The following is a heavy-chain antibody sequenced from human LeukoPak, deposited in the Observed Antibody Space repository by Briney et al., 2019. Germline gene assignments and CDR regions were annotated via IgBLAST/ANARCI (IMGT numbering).Heavy chain of an antibody. CDR2: INPNSGGT. J-gene: IGHJ6*02. Sequence: GASVKVSCKASGYTITGYYMHWVRQAPGQGLEWMGRINPNSGGTNYAQKFQGRVTMTRDTSISTAYMELSSLRSEDTAVYYCAIRFLEWLSRPYYYYYGMDVWGQGTTVTVSS. CDR3: AIRFLEWLSRPYYYYYGMDV. V-gene: IGHV1-2*06. CDR1: GYTITGYY. D-gene: IGHD3-3*01.